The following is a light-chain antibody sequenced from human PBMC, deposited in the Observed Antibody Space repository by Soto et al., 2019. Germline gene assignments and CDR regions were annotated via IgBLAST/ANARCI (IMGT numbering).Light chain of an antibody. J-gene: IGLJ1*01. V-gene: IGLV1-51*02. CDR1: SSNLGINF. Sequence: QSVLTQPPSVSAAPEQKVTISCSGGSSNLGINFVSCYQQFPGGVPKLLIYENNKRPSGIPDRFSGAKSGTSATLDITGLQAGDEADYYCATWDGSLSVGVFGGGTKVTV. CDR2: ENN. CDR3: ATWDGSLSVGV.